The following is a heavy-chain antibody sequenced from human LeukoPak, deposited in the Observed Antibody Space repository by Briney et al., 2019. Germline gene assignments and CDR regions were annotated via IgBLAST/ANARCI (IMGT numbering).Heavy chain of an antibody. V-gene: IGHV3-7*03. CDR1: GFTFSGYW. CDR3: ARAGGGVFDY. D-gene: IGHD3-16*01. J-gene: IGHJ4*02. CDR2: INQDGAEK. Sequence: GGSLRLSCVDSGFTFSGYWMSWVRQALGKGLEWWAKINQDGAEKTYVDSVKGRFTISRDNAKNSLYLQMNSLRAEDAAVYYCARAGGGVFDYWGQGTLVTVSS.